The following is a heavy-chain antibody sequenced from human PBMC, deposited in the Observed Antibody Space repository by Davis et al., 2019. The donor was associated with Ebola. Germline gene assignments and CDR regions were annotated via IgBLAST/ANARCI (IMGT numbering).Heavy chain of an antibody. Sequence: GESLKISCAASGFTFSSYSMNWVRQAPGKGLEWVSSISSSSSYIYYADSVKGRFTISRDNAKNSLYLQMNSLRAEDTAVYYCARSNWNFPCWFDPWGQGTLVTVSS. CDR2: ISSSSSYI. D-gene: IGHD1-7*01. CDR1: GFTFSSYS. CDR3: ARSNWNFPCWFDP. J-gene: IGHJ5*02. V-gene: IGHV3-21*01.